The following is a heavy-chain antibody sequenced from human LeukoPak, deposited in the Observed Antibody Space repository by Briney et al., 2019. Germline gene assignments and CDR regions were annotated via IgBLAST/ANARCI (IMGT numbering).Heavy chain of an antibody. CDR3: VKDSENLIPVAGHFDY. D-gene: IGHD6-19*01. CDR1: EFTFSTYA. J-gene: IGHJ4*02. CDR2: ISYNGGST. Sequence: PGGSLRLSCAGSEFTFSTYAMHWVRQAPGKGLECVSGISYNGGSTYYADSVKGRFTISRDNSKNTLYLQMSSLRAEDTAVYYCVKDSENLIPVAGHFDYWGQGTLVTVSS. V-gene: IGHV3-64D*09.